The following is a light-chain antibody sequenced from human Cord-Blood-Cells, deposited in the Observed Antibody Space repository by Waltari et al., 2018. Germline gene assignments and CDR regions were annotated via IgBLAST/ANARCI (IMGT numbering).Light chain of an antibody. V-gene: IGKV3-15*01. CDR3: QQYNNWPMYT. J-gene: IGKJ2*01. CDR1: QSVSRS. Sequence: EIVMTQSPATLSVSPGERATLPCRASQSVSRSLAWYQQKPGQAPRLLIYGASTRATGIPARFSGSGSGTEFTLTISSLQSEDFAVYYCQQYNNWPMYTFGQGTKLEIK. CDR2: GAS.